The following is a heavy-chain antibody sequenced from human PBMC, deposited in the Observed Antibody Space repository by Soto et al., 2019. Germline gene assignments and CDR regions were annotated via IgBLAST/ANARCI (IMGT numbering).Heavy chain of an antibody. J-gene: IGHJ1*01. CDR2: ISGSGGST. CDR1: GFTFSSYA. D-gene: IGHD6-6*01. CDR3: AKAHSIAARAEYFQH. V-gene: IGHV3-23*01. Sequence: GGSLRLSCAASGFTFSSYARSWVRQAPGKGLEWVSAISGSGGSTYYADSVKGRFTISRDNSKNTLYLQMNSLSAEDTAVYYCAKAHSIAARAEYFQHWGQGTLVTVSS.